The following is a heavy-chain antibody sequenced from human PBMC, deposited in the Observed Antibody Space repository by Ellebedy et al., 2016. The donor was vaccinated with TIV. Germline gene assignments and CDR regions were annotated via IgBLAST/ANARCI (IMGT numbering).Heavy chain of an antibody. Sequence: GESLKISCAASGFTFSSYWMHWVRQAPGKGLEWVSLIDRSGSTFYADAVKGRFTISRDNSKNTLNLQMNSLRAEDTAVYYCAVSGYSGYDFYLAIMDVWGQGTAVTVSS. V-gene: IGHV3-66*01. CDR1: GFTFSSYW. CDR3: AVSGYSGYDFYLAIMDV. J-gene: IGHJ6*02. D-gene: IGHD5-12*01. CDR2: IDRSGST.